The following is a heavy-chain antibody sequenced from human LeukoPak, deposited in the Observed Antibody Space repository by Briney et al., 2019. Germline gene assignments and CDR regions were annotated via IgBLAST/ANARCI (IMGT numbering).Heavy chain of an antibody. J-gene: IGHJ3*02. Sequence: PSETLSLTCTVSGGSISSFYWSWIRQPPGKGLEWIGYIYNSESTNYNPSLKSGVTISVDTSENQFSLMLTSVTASDTAMYYCARHCSGGTCPLSFDAFDIWGQGTMVTVSS. CDR2: IYNSEST. CDR1: GGSISSFY. CDR3: ARHCSGGTCPLSFDAFDI. D-gene: IGHD2-15*01. V-gene: IGHV4-59*08.